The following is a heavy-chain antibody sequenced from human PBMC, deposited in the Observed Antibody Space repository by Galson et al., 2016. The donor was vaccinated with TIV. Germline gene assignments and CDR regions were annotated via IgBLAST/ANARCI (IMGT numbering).Heavy chain of an antibody. J-gene: IGHJ4*02. D-gene: IGHD2-2*01. CDR2: IWYDGVKT. CDR3: ARVRFCSSTNCLGYLDN. Sequence: SLRLSCAASGFVFGTYGMYWVRQAPGKGLEWVGLIWYDGVKTDYVDSVKGRFSISRDNSKNTLYLQMDRLRVEDTAVYYCARVRFCSSTNCLGYLDNWGQGAQVIASS. V-gene: IGHV3-33*01. CDR1: GFVFGTYG.